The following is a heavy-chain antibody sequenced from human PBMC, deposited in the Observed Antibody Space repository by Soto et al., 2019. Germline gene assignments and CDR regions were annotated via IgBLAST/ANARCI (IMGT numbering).Heavy chain of an antibody. CDR3: ARVRDSSGYDAFDI. CDR2: IGSAGDT. V-gene: IGHV3-13*01. D-gene: IGHD3-22*01. CDR1: GFTFSSYD. Sequence: GGSLRLSCAASGFTFSSYDMHWVRQATGKGLEWVSAIGSAGDTFYPDSVKGRFTISRENAKNSLYLQMNSLRAEDTAVYYCARVRDSSGYDAFDIWGQGTVVTVSS. J-gene: IGHJ3*02.